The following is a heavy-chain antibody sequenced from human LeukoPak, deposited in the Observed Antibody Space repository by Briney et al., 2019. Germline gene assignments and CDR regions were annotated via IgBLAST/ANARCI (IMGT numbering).Heavy chain of an antibody. CDR2: IYYSGST. J-gene: IGHJ3*02. CDR1: GGSISSSSYY. D-gene: IGHD1-26*01. CDR3: ARPPPTYGSLDAFDI. Sequence: PSETLSLTCTVSGGSISSSSYYWGWIRQPPGKGLEWIGSIYYSGSTYYNPSLKSRVTISVDTSKNQFSLKLSSVTAADTAVYYCARPPPTYGSLDAFDIWGQGTMVTVSS. V-gene: IGHV4-39*07.